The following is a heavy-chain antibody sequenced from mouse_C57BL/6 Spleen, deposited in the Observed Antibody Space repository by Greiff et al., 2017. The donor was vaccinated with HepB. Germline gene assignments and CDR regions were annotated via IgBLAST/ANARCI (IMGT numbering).Heavy chain of an antibody. CDR2: IYPRSGNT. Sequence: QVQLQQSGAELARPGASVKLSCKASGYTFTSYGISWVKQRTGQGLEWIGEIYPRSGNTYYNEKFKGKATLTADKSSSTAYMELHSLTSEDSAVYFCARGGSNTWFAYWGQGTRVTVSA. D-gene: IGHD1-1*01. CDR3: ARGGSNTWFAY. V-gene: IGHV1-81*01. J-gene: IGHJ3*01. CDR1: GYTFTSYG.